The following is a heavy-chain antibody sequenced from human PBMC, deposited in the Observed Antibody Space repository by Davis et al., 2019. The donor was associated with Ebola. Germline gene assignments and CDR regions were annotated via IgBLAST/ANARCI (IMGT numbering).Heavy chain of an antibody. J-gene: IGHJ4*02. D-gene: IGHD6-13*01. CDR2: ISAYNGNT. Sequence: ASVKVSCKASGYTFTGYYMHWVRQAPGQGLEWMGWISAYNGNTNYAQKLQGRVTMTTDTSTSTAYMELRSLRSDDTAVYYCARMMYSSSWYLPGYWGQGTLVTVSS. V-gene: IGHV1-18*04. CDR3: ARMMYSSSWYLPGY. CDR1: GYTFTGYY.